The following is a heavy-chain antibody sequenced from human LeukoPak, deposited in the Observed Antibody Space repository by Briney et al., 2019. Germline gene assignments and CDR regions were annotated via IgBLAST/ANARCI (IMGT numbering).Heavy chain of an antibody. D-gene: IGHD3-22*01. V-gene: IGHV1-69*13. Sequence: ASVNVSCTASGGTFSSYAISWVRQAPGQGLEWMGGIIPIFGTANYAQKFQGRVTITADESTSTAYMELSSLRSEDTAVYYCARDHFVAYYYDSSGYHRRLVYYYYMDVWGKGTTVTVSS. CDR3: ARDHFVAYYYDSSGYHRRLVYYYYMDV. J-gene: IGHJ6*03. CDR2: IIPIFGTA. CDR1: GGTFSSYA.